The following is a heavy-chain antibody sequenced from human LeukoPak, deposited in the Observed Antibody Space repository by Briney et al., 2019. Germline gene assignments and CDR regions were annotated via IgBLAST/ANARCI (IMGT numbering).Heavy chain of an antibody. CDR2: IKQDGSAK. CDR3: AGGSGWLIDS. Sequence: PGGSLRLSCAASGFTFRSYWMNWVRQAPGKGLEWVANIKQDGSAKFYVDSVKGRFTISRDNAKNSLYLQTNSLTAEDTAVYYRAGGSGWLIDSWGQGTLVTVSS. D-gene: IGHD6-19*01. CDR1: GFTFRSYW. J-gene: IGHJ4*02. V-gene: IGHV3-7*05.